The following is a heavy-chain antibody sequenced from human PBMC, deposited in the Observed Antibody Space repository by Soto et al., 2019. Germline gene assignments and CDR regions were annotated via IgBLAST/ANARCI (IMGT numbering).Heavy chain of an antibody. CDR3: GKGRSYYYYYGVDV. CDR1: GFTFSSCA. V-gene: IGHV3-23*01. Sequence: EVHLLESGGALVQPGGSLRLSCAASGFTFSSCAMGWVRQAPGKGLEWVSDIIDSGGSTYYADAVKGRFTIPRDNXXSTLYLQMNSLRAEDTAVYYCGKGRSYYYYYGVDVWGQGTTVTVSS. CDR2: IIDSGGST. D-gene: IGHD1-26*01. J-gene: IGHJ6*02.